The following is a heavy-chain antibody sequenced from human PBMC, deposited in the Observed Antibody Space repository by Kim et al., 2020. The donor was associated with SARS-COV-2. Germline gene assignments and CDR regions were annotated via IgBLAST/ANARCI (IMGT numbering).Heavy chain of an antibody. Sequence: ASVKVSCKASGYTFTSHNMHWVRQAPGQGLEWMGLMHSNAGTKIYAQKFQGRITMTGDTSTSTMYMELSSLRSDDTALYYCARDLTSGWSSDYWGRGSLVTVSS. D-gene: IGHD6-19*01. CDR2: MHSNAGTK. CDR1: GYTFTSHN. J-gene: IGHJ4*02. CDR3: ARDLTSGWSSDY. V-gene: IGHV1-46*01.